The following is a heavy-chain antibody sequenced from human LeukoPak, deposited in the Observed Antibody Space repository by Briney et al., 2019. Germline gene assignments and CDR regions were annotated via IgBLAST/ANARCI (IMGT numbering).Heavy chain of an antibody. V-gene: IGHV3-7*01. J-gene: IGHJ4*02. CDR1: GFTFSSYW. CDR3: ARDLYRIVVVPHYFDY. D-gene: IGHD3-22*01. Sequence: GGSLRLSCAASGFTFSSYWMSWVRQAPGKGLEWVANIKKDGGGKYYVDSVKGRFTISRDNAKNSLYLQMNSLRAEDTAVYYCARDLYRIVVVPHYFDYWGQGTLVTVSS. CDR2: IKKDGGGK.